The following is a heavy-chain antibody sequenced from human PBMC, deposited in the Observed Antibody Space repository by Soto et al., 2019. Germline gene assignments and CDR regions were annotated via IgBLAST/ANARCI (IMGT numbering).Heavy chain of an antibody. V-gene: IGHV3-23*01. CDR1: GFTFRNYA. CDR3: ASDYYGMDV. Sequence: PGGSLRLSCAASGFTFRNYAMNWVRQAPGKGLEWVSAVSGGGGSTTYADSVKGRFTISRDDSKNTLYLQMSSLGAEDTAIYYCASDYYGMDVWGQGTTVTSP. CDR2: VSGGGGST. J-gene: IGHJ6*02.